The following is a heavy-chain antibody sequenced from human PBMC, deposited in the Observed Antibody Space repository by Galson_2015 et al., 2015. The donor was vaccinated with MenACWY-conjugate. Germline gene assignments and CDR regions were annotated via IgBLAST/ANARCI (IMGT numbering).Heavy chain of an antibody. CDR3: TRDRKGLIASVPSNWFDP. Sequence: LRLSCAASGFTFSNYWMHWVRQTPGKGLVWVSRINRDGTSTTYADSVKGRFTISRDNAKNTLILQTNSLRVEDTAVYYCTRDRKGLIASVPSNWFDPWGQGTLVTVSS. V-gene: IGHV3-74*01. CDR2: INRDGTST. D-gene: IGHD2/OR15-2a*01. CDR1: GFTFSNYW. J-gene: IGHJ5*02.